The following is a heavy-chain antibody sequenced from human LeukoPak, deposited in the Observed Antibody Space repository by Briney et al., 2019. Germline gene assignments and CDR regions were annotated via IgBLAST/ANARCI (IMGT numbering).Heavy chain of an antibody. Sequence: GSLRLSCAASGFTFSYYAMTWVRQAPGKGLEWVSGISGSGGRTYYADSVKGRFTISRDNSKNTLFLQMNSLRAEDTAVYYCAKDSFHDMTVTTILDYWGQGTLVTVSS. CDR1: GFTFSYYA. CDR2: ISGSGGRT. J-gene: IGHJ4*02. V-gene: IGHV3-23*01. D-gene: IGHD4-17*01. CDR3: AKDSFHDMTVTTILDY.